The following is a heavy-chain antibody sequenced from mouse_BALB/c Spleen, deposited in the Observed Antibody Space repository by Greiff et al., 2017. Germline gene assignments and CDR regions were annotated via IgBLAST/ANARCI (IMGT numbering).Heavy chain of an antibody. V-gene: IGHV5-6*01. CDR1: GFTFSSYG. J-gene: IGHJ4*01. CDR2: ISSGGSYT. CDR3: ARGYGNYAMDY. Sequence: EVHLVESGGDLVKPGGSLKLSCAASGFTFSSYGMSWVRQTPDKRLEWVATISSGGSYTYYPDSVKGRFTISRDNAKNNLYLQMSSLKSEDTAMYYCARGYGNYAMDYWGQGTSVTVSS. D-gene: IGHD2-10*02.